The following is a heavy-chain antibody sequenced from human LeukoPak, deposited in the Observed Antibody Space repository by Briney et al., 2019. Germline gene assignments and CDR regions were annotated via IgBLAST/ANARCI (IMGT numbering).Heavy chain of an antibody. V-gene: IGHV3-13*01. CDR3: TKEFCGSRAACAGGSYYDF. CDR2: ICVTGDT. D-gene: IGHD2-15*01. Sequence: PGGSLRLSCAASGFTFSKDDFHWVRHAPGKGLEWVAAICVTGDTYYADSVKGRFTISREDAANSLYLQMRSLGAGDTALYYCTKEFCGSRAACAGGSYYDFGGRGALVTVSS. CDR1: GFTFSKDD. J-gene: IGHJ2*01.